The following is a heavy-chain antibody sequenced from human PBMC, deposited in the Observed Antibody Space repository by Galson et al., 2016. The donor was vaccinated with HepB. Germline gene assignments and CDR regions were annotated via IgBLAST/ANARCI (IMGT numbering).Heavy chain of an antibody. CDR2: ISSSDGRT. CDR1: GVTFSIYW. Sequence: SLRLSCATSGVTFSIYWMHWVRQVPGKGLEWVSSISSSDGRTWYADSVRGRFTISTDNSKTTLYVQMNSLRVDDSAIYYCAKSQFALPDSGWFNAFDLWGQGTIGHRLF. J-gene: IGHJ3*01. D-gene: IGHD6-19*01. V-gene: IGHV3-23*01. CDR3: AKSQFALPDSGWFNAFDL.